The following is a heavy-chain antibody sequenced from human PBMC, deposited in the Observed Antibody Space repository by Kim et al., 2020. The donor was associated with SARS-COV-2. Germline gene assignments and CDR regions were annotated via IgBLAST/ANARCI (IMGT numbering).Heavy chain of an antibody. CDR1: GYTFTSYA. CDR2: INTNNGNT. J-gene: IGHJ4*02. Sequence: ASVKVSCKASGYTFTSYAMNWVRQAPGQGLEWMGWINTNNGNTTYSQGFPGRVVFFLDTSVSTAYLQISSLKAEDTAVYYCARAVVQWLASLYYFYYWGQ. V-gene: IGHV7-4-1*02. D-gene: IGHD6-19*01. CDR3: ARAVVQWLASLYYFYY.